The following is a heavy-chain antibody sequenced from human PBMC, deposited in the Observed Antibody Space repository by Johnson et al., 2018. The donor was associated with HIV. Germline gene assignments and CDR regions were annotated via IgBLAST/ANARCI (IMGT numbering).Heavy chain of an antibody. V-gene: IGHV3-7*01. CDR3: ARLTYNFNSRLGAFDI. Sequence: MLLVESGGGLVQPGGSLRLSCAAYGFTFSSYWMTWVRQAPGKGLEWVVNINQDATEKYYVDSVKGRFTISRDNAKNSLFLQMNSLRAEDTAVYYCARLTYNFNSRLGAFDIWGQGTVVTVSS. J-gene: IGHJ3*02. CDR2: INQDATEK. CDR1: GFTFSSYW. D-gene: IGHD1-20*01.